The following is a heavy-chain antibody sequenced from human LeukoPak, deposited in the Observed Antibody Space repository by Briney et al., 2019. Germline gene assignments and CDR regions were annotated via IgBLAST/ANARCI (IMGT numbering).Heavy chain of an antibody. CDR3: ARGVFGELEKIMFQH. D-gene: IGHD3-10*02. CDR2: INPSGGST. J-gene: IGHJ1*01. CDR1: GYTFTSYY. Sequence: ASVKVSCKASGYTFTSYYVHWVRQAPGQGLEWMGIINPSGGSTSYPQKFQDRVTMTRDTSTSTVYMELSSLKSDDTAIYYCARGVFGELEKIMFQHWGQGTLVTVSS. V-gene: IGHV1-46*01.